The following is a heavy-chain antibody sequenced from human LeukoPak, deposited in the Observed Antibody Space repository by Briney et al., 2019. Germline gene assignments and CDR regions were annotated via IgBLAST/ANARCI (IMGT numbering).Heavy chain of an antibody. CDR1: GFTFSDHA. CDR3: AKDEGYCSGGSCSHFDY. CDR2: ISASGGSA. D-gene: IGHD2-15*01. V-gene: IGHV3-23*01. Sequence: GGSLRLSCAASGFTFSDHAMIWVRRAPGKGLEWVSGISASGGSAFYTDSVKGRFIIHRENSANTVYLQMDSLRVDDTAEYYCAKDEGYCSGGSCSHFDYWGQGTLVTVSS. J-gene: IGHJ4*02.